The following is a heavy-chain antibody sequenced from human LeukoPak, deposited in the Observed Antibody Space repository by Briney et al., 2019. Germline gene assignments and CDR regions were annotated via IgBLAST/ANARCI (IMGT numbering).Heavy chain of an antibody. CDR3: AKDPATRDGHGAWFDP. Sequence: GGSLRLSCAASGFTFDDYAMHWVRQAPGKGLEWVSLIGGNGGSTFYAASVKGRFTISRDNSKNSLYLQMNSLRTEDTALYYCAKDPATRDGHGAWFDPWGQGTLVTVSS. CDR2: IGGNGGST. D-gene: IGHD5-24*01. J-gene: IGHJ5*02. CDR1: GFTFDDYA. V-gene: IGHV3-43*02.